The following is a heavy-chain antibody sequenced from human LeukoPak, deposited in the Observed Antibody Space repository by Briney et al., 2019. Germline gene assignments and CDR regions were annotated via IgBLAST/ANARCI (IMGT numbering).Heavy chain of an antibody. J-gene: IGHJ6*02. D-gene: IGHD3-22*01. CDR3: ARGGYDSSGYYFYYYYGMDV. V-gene: IGHV4-34*01. Sequence: SETLSLTCTVSGGSISSYYWSWIRQPPGKGLEWIGEINHSGSTNYNPSLKSRVTISVDTSKNQFSLKLSSVTAADTAVYYCARGGYDSSGYYFYYYYGMDVWGQGTTVTVSS. CDR1: GGSISSYY. CDR2: INHSGST.